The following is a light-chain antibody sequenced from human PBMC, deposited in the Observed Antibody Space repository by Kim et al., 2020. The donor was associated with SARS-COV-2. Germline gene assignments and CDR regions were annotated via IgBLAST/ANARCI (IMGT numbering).Light chain of an antibody. J-gene: IGLJ2*01. CDR1: SSNVGAGCD. Sequence: VTRSCAGSSSNVGAGCDVHWYQQRPGTAPKLLIFGNNNRPSGVPDRFSGSKSGTSASLAITGLHADDEGDYFCQSYDKSLGGWRIFGGGTQLTVL. CDR3: QSYDKSLGGWRI. CDR2: GNN. V-gene: IGLV1-40*01.